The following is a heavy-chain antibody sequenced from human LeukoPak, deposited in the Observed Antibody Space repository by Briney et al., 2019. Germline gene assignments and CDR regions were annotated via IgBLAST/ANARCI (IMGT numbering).Heavy chain of an antibody. Sequence: SETLSLTCTVSGGSISSYYWSWIRQPPGKGLEWIGYIYTSGSTNYNPSLKSRVTISVDTSKNQFSLKLSSVTAADTAVYYVARQRPPGGYCWGDCYPSPLDYWGQGTLVTGSS. D-gene: IGHD2-21*02. V-gene: IGHV4-4*09. CDR1: GGSISSYY. CDR3: ARQRPPGGYCWGDCYPSPLDY. CDR2: IYTSGST. J-gene: IGHJ4*02.